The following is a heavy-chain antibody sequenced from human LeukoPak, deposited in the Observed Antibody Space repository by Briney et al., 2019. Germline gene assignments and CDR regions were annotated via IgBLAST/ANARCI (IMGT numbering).Heavy chain of an antibody. CDR1: GGSISSYY. CDR3: ARDRHSLGYFDL. Sequence: SETLSLTCTVSGGSISSYYWSWIRQPPGKGLEWIGYIYYSGSTNYNPSLKSRVSISVDASKNQFSLKLSSVTAADTAVYYCARDRHSLGYFDLWGRGTLVTVSS. D-gene: IGHD2-21*01. CDR2: IYYSGST. J-gene: IGHJ2*01. V-gene: IGHV4-59*01.